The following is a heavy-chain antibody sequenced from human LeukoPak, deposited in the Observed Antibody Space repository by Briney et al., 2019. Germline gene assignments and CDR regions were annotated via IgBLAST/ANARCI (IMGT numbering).Heavy chain of an antibody. J-gene: IGHJ5*02. CDR3: ARVTYYDFHLNWFDP. Sequence: TSETLSLTCTVSGGSISSYYWSWIRQPPGKGLEWIGYIYYSGSTNYNPSLKSRVTISVDTSKNQFSLKLSSVTAADTAVYYCARVTYYDFHLNWFDPWGQGTLVTVSS. V-gene: IGHV4-59*01. D-gene: IGHD3-3*01. CDR1: GGSISSYY. CDR2: IYYSGST.